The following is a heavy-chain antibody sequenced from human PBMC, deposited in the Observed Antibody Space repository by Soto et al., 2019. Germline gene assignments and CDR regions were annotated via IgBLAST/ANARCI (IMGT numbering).Heavy chain of an antibody. CDR1: GYTFTSYI. D-gene: IGHD5-12*01. Sequence: ASLKVSCKPSGYTFTSYIISWVLQAPGQGLDWMGLISAYNGNANYAQKLQGRVTMTTDTSTSTAYMELRSLRSDDTAVYYCARDVQKSGYDPRAPRIGGWYRLDYWGQGTLVTVSS. J-gene: IGHJ4*02. CDR2: ISAYNGNA. CDR3: ARDVQKSGYDPRAPRIGGWYRLDY. V-gene: IGHV1-18*04.